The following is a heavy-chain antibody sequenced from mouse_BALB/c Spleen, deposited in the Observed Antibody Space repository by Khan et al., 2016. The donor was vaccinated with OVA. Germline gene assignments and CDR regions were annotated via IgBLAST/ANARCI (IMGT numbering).Heavy chain of an antibody. D-gene: IGHD2-1*01. V-gene: IGHV2-3*01. CDR2: IWGDGST. CDR1: GFSLTSYG. J-gene: IGHJ4*01. CDR3: VKQNYGTLYAMDY. Sequence: VQLQESGPGLVAPSQSLSITCTVSGFSLTSYGVNWVRQPPGKGLEWLGVIWGDGSTNYHSALISRLSISKDNSKSQVFFKLNRLQTDATATYYFVKQNYGTLYAMDYWGQGTAVTVSS.